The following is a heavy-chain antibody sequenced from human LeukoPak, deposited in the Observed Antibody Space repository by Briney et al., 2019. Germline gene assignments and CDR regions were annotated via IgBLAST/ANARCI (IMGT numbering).Heavy chain of an antibody. J-gene: IGHJ6*03. CDR3: AKGGAATMRDGYNYYYYYMEV. CDR2: ISGSGGHT. Sequence: GGSLRLSCAASGITLSSHAMSWARHAPGKGLEWVSLISGSGGHTYCGDSVKGRFTISRDNSTTRLYLHMNSLRPEDTALDYCAKGGAATMRDGYNYYYYYMEVWGRGTTVTVSS. CDR1: GITLSSHA. V-gene: IGHV3-23*01. D-gene: IGHD5-24*01.